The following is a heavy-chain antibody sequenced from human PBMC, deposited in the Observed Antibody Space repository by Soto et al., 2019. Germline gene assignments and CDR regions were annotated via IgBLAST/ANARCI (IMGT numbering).Heavy chain of an antibody. CDR1: GFTFSNHW. D-gene: IGHD2-2*01. J-gene: IGHJ6*03. CDR2: IKQDGIEK. V-gene: IGHV3-7*01. CDR3: ARDSAYCRSTSCYLSYYYYMDV. Sequence: EVQVVESGGGLVQPGGSLRLSCAASGFTFSNHWMTWVRQAPGKGLEWVANIKQDGIEKSYVDSVKGRFTLSRDNAKNSLYLQMNSLRAEDTAVYYCARDSAYCRSTSCYLSYYYYMDVWGKGTTVTVSS.